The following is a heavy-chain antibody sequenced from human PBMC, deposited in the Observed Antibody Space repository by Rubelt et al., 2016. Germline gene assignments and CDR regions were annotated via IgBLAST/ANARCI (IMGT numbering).Heavy chain of an antibody. CDR2: IYYSGST. CDR3: ASVTSEYSSSSRP. J-gene: IGHJ5*02. D-gene: IGHD6-6*01. V-gene: IGHV4-30-2*03. Sequence: QMQLQESGSGLVKPLQTLSLTCVISGDSINTADYSWSWIRQPPGKGLEWIGSIYYSGSTYYNPSLKSRVTISVDTSKNQFSLKLSSVTAADTAVYYCASVTSEYSSSSRPWGQGTLVTVSS. CDR1: GDSINTADYS.